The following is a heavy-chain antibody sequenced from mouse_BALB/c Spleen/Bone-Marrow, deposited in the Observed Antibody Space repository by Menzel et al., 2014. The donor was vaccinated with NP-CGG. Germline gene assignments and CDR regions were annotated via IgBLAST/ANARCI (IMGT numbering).Heavy chain of an antibody. D-gene: IGHD1-3*01. Sequence: VQLKQSGPELERPGSSVTLSCPLSFYSFTVYYLNWCKQYNGQSLEWIGNVDPYYGSPLYNQKFNGMATLTVDKSSSQDLMQLERLTSEDSAVYYCARSYKSFDFWGQGTTLTVSS. CDR3: ARSYKSFDF. V-gene: IGHV1S135*01. CDR1: FYSFTVYY. J-gene: IGHJ2*01. CDR2: VDPYYGSP.